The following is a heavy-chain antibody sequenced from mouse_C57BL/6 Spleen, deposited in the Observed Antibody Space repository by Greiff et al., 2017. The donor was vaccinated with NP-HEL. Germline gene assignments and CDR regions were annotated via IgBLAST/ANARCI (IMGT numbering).Heavy chain of an antibody. J-gene: IGHJ2*01. CDR2: ISSGSSTI. V-gene: IGHV5-17*01. CDR1: GFTFSDYG. CDR3: AKLPGY. Sequence: EVHLVESGGGLVKPGGSLKLSCAASGFTFSDYGMHWVRQAPEKGLEWVAYISSGSSTIYYADTVKGRFTISRDNAKNTLFLQMTSLRSEDTAMYYCAKLPGYWGQGTTLTVSS. D-gene: IGHD2-1*01.